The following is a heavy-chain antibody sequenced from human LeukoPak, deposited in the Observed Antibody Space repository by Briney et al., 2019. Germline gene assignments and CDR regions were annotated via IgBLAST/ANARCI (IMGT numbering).Heavy chain of an antibody. CDR2: IFHSGST. D-gene: IGHD2-2*01. V-gene: IGHV4-4*02. CDR3: ARLVRYCSSTSCYRWFDP. Sequence: SSETLSLTCAVSGGSISSSNWWSWVRQPPGKGPEWIGEIFHSGSTNYNPSLKRRVTISVDKSKNQFSLKLSSVTAADTAVYYCARLVRYCSSTSCYRWFDPWGQGTLGTVSS. J-gene: IGHJ5*02. CDR1: GGSISSSNW.